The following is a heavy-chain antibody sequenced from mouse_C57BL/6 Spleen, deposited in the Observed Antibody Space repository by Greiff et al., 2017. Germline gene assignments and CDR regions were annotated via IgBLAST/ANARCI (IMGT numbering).Heavy chain of an antibody. CDR2: IDPSDSYT. J-gene: IGHJ1*03. D-gene: IGHD1-1*01. CDR3: ARRTVDWYFDV. CDR1: GYTFTSYW. V-gene: IGHV1-50*01. Sequence: QVQLQQPGAELVKPGASVKLSCKASGYTFTSYWMQWVKQRPGQGLEWIGEIDPSDSYTNYNQKFKGKATLTVDTSSSTAYMQLSSLTSEDSAVYYCARRTVDWYFDVWGTGTTVTVSS.